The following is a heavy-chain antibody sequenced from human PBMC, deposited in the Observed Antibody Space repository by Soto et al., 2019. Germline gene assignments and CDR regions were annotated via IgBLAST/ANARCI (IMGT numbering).Heavy chain of an antibody. CDR1: GFTFSSYE. J-gene: IGHJ4*02. V-gene: IGHV3-48*03. CDR2: ISSSGSTI. Sequence: GGSLRLSCAASGFTFSSYEMNWVRQAPGKGLEWVSYISSSGSTIYYADSVKGRFTISRDNAKNSLYLQMNSLRAEDTAVYYCARIDDYGDYPFDYWGQGTLVTVSS. D-gene: IGHD4-17*01. CDR3: ARIDDYGDYPFDY.